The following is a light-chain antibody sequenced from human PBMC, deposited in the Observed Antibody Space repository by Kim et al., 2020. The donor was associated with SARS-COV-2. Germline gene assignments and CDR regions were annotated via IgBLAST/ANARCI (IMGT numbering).Light chain of an antibody. CDR1: SNDVGGYNY. V-gene: IGLV2-11*01. J-gene: IGLJ3*02. Sequence: PGQSVTISCTGTSNDVGGYNYVSWYQQHPATAPKLVIYDVSKRPSGFPDRFSGCKSGNTASMTLSGLQAEDEADYSCCSYAGSWVFGGGTQLTVL. CDR3: CSYAGSWV. CDR2: DVS.